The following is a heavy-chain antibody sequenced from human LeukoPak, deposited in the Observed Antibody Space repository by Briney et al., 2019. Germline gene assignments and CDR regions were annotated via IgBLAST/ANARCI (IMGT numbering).Heavy chain of an antibody. D-gene: IGHD3-9*01. V-gene: IGHV1-2*02. CDR2: INPNSGGT. Sequence: GAPVTVSYRASVYTFTVYYMHGVRQAPGQGREGMGWINPNSGGTNYAQKFQGRVTMTRETSISTAYMGLSRLRSGDTAVYYCARCERYYDILTGYSYYYGTDGWGQGTTVTVPS. CDR3: ARCERYYDILTGYSYYYGTDG. J-gene: IGHJ6*02. CDR1: VYTFTVYY.